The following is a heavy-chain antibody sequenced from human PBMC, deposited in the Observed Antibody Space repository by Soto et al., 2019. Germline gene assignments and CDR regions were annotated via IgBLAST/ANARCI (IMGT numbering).Heavy chain of an antibody. V-gene: IGHV3-15*07. CDR3: TTQNCSGGSCYSGYYYYGLDV. CDR2: IKSKTDGGTA. CDR1: GFTFSNAW. D-gene: IGHD2-15*01. Sequence: EVQLVESGGGLVKPGGSLRLSCAASGFTFSNAWMNWVRQAPGKGLEWVGRIKSKTDGGTADYAAPVKGRFTSSRDDSKNTLYLQMDGLITEDTAVYYCTTQNCSGGSCYSGYYYYGLDVWGQGTTVSVSS. J-gene: IGHJ6*02.